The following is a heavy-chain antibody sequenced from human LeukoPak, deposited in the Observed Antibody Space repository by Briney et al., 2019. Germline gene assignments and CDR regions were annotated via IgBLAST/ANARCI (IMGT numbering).Heavy chain of an antibody. CDR3: AKENYYATSGMDV. Sequence: PGGSLRLSCAASGFTFDDYAMHWVRQAPGKGLEWVSGISWNSGSIGYADSVKGRFTISRDNAKNSLYLQMNSLRAEDTALYYCAKENYYATSGMDVWGQGTLVTVSS. CDR1: GFTFDDYA. D-gene: IGHD3-10*01. J-gene: IGHJ4*02. V-gene: IGHV3-9*01. CDR2: ISWNSGSI.